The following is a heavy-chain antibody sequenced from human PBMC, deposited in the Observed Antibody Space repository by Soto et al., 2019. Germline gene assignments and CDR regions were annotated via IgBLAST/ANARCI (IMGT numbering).Heavy chain of an antibody. V-gene: IGHV4-39*02. J-gene: IGHJ4*02. CDR2: IYYSGST. Sequence: PSETLSLTCTVSGGSISSSSYYWGWIRQPPGKGLEWIGSIYYSGSTYYNPSLKSRVTISVDTSKNQFSLKLSSVTAADTAVYYCAKDKSGSYFRYFDYWGQGTLVTVSS. CDR1: GGSISSSSYY. D-gene: IGHD1-26*01. CDR3: AKDKSGSYFRYFDY.